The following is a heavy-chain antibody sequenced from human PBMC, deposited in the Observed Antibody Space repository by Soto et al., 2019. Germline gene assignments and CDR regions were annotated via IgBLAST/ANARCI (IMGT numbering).Heavy chain of an antibody. CDR3: ARDPPLSVLVVVATDDF. D-gene: IGHD2-21*01. CDR2: ISSSSSFR. J-gene: IGHJ4*02. CDR1: GFTFTNHN. V-gene: IGHV3-21*02. Sequence: EVQLVESGGGLVKPGGSLRLSCAASGFTFTNHNMNWVRQAPGKGLEWVSSISSSSSFRNYADSVKGRFSISRDNDKNLVYLQMASPRAEDTAVYYCARDPPLSVLVVVATDDFWGQGTLVTVSS.